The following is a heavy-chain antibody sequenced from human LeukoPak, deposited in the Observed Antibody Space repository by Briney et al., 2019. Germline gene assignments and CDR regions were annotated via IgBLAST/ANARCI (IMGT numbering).Heavy chain of an antibody. V-gene: IGHV4-59*01. CDR3: ARVGPDYYGSGSYYY. CDR2: IYYSGST. CDR1: GGSISRYY. D-gene: IGHD3-10*01. Sequence: SQTLSLTCTVSGGSISRYYWSWIRQPPGKGLEWIGYIYYSGSTNYNPSLKSRVTISVDTSKNQFSLKLSSVTAADTAVYYCARVGPDYYGSGSYYYWGQGTLVTVSS. J-gene: IGHJ4*02.